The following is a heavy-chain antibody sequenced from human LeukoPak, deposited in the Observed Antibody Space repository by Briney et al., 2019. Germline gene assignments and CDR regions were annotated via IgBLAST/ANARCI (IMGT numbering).Heavy chain of an antibody. V-gene: IGHV4-34*01. CDR3: AREVRGRALQAHGWFHP. J-gene: IGHJ5*02. CDR2: INHSGST. Sequence: SETLSLTCAVYGGSFSGYYWSWIRQPPGKGLEWIGEINHSGSTNYNPSLKSRVTISVDTSKNQFSLKLSSVTAAETAVYYGAREVRGRALQAHGWFHPWGQGPLVTVSS. CDR1: GGSFSGYY. D-gene: IGHD3-10*01.